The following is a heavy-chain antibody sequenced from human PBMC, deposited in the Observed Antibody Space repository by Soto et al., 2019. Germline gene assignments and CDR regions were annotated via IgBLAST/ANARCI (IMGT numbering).Heavy chain of an antibody. CDR3: ARVVPGAEAWFGP. V-gene: IGHV1-18*01. D-gene: IGHD2-2*01. CDR2: ISLYSDGT. Sequence: QVQLVQSGGEVKRHGASVKVSCKTSGYTFSNYGITWVRQAPGQPLEWLGWISLYSDGTNYAQKFQGIVSMTTDTSTTTAYMELRSLRSDDTAVYYCARVVPGAEAWFGPWGQGTLVTVS. CDR1: GYTFSNYG. J-gene: IGHJ5*02.